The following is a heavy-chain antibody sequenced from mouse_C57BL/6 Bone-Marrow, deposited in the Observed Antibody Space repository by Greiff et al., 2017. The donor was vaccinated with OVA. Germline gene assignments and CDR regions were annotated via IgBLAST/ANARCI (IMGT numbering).Heavy chain of an antibody. CDR1: YTFTDYYM. D-gene: IGHD1-1*01. CDR3: RSDYYGSSPSYCDY. CDR2: YPGSGNTY. J-gene: IGHJ2*01. V-gene: IGHV1-83*01. Sequence: VQLQQSGPELVKPGASVKMSCKASGYTFTDYYMHWVKQTPGKGLEWIGEIYPGSGNTYYNEKFKGKATLTADTSSSTAYMQLSSLTSEESAVYFCARSDYYGSSPSYCDYWGQGTTLTVSS.